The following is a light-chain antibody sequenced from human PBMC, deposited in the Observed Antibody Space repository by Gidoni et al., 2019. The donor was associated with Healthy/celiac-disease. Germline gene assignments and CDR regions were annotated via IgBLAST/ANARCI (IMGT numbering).Light chain of an antibody. CDR3: QQYYSTPPPT. CDR2: WAS. J-gene: IGKJ1*01. Sequence: DIVMTQSPDPLAVFLGERATINCKSSQSVLYSSNNKNYLAWYQQKPGQPPKLLIYWASTRESGVPDRFSGSGSGTDFTLTISSLQAEDVAVYYCQQYYSTPPPTFGQGTKVKSN. V-gene: IGKV4-1*01. CDR1: QSVLYSSNNKNY.